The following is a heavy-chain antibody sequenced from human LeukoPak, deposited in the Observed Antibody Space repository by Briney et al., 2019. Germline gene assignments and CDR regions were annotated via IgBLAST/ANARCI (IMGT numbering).Heavy chain of an antibody. J-gene: IGHJ3*02. Sequence: PGRSLRLSCAASGFTFSSYAMHWVHRAPGKGLEWVAVISYDGSNKYYADSVKGRFTISRDNAKNSLYLQMNSLRAEDTAVYYCARDRLLWFGEVVCAFDIWGQGTMVTVSS. V-gene: IGHV3-30-3*01. CDR2: ISYDGSNK. CDR3: ARDRLLWFGEVVCAFDI. D-gene: IGHD3-10*01. CDR1: GFTFSSYA.